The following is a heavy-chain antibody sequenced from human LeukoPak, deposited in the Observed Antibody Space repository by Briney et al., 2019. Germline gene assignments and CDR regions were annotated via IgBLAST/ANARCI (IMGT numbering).Heavy chain of an antibody. CDR3: ARGDALVREVPEYYYDY. D-gene: IGHD3-10*01. V-gene: IGHV1-2*02. Sequence: GASVKVSCKASGFTFTNYFLHWVRHTPGQGLEWMAYINSNTGATTYAQKFLGRATLTTDTSISTTYMDLSRLTSGDTAVYYCARGDALVREVPEYYYDYWGQGTLVTVSS. CDR2: INSNTGAT. CDR1: GFTFTNYF. J-gene: IGHJ4*02.